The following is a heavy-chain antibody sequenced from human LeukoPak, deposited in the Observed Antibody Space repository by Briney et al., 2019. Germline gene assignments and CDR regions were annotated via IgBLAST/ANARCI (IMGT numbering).Heavy chain of an antibody. Sequence: SETLSLTCTVSGGSISSYYWSWIRQPPGKGLEWIGYIYYSGSTNYNPSLKSRVTISVDTSKNQFSLKLSSVTAADTAVYYCARDRGDQPFDYWGQGTLVTVSS. V-gene: IGHV4-59*01. CDR1: GGSISSYY. J-gene: IGHJ4*02. CDR3: ARDRGDQPFDY. D-gene: IGHD2-2*01. CDR2: IYYSGST.